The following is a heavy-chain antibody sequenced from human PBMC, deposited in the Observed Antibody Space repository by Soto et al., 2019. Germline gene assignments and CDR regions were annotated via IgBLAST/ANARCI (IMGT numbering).Heavy chain of an antibody. Sequence: QVQLQESGPGLVKPSQTLSLTCTVSGGSISSGGYYWSWIRQHPGKGLEWIGYIYYSGSSYYNPSLKSRVTISVDTSKNQSSLKLSSVTAADTAVYYCARGQGAVVTPFDYWGQGTLVTVSS. V-gene: IGHV4-31*03. CDR1: GGSISSGGYY. D-gene: IGHD2-21*02. J-gene: IGHJ4*02. CDR2: IYYSGSS. CDR3: ARGQGAVVTPFDY.